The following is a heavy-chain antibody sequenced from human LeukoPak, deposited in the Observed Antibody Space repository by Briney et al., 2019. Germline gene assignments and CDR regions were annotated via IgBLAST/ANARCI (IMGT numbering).Heavy chain of an antibody. CDR3: ARGIGTPFDY. J-gene: IGHJ4*02. CDR2: INHSGST. V-gene: IGHV4-34*01. Sequence: SETLSLTCTVSGGSISSYYWSWIRQPPGKGLEWIGEINHSGSTNYNPSLKSRVTISVDTSKNQFSLKLSSVTAADTAVYYCARGIGTPFDYWGQGTLVTVSS. D-gene: IGHD1-1*01. CDR1: GGSISSYY.